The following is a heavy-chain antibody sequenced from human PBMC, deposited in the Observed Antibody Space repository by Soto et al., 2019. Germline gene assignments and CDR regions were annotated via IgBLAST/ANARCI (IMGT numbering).Heavy chain of an antibody. CDR1: GISFSKAW. J-gene: IGHJ4*01. Sequence: PGGSLRLSCAASGISFSKAWMNWVRQAPGKGLEWVGRIKSKADDGTIEYAAPVRGRFTISRDASENTLYLQLHSLKTEDTAVYYCTPHQCDSGPYPWAYFDYWGQGALVTVSS. V-gene: IGHV3-15*01. D-gene: IGHD1-26*01. CDR3: TPHQCDSGPYPWAYFDY. CDR2: IKSKADDGTI.